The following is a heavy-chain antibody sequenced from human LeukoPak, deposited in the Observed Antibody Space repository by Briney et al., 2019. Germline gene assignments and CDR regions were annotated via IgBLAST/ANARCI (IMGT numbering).Heavy chain of an antibody. CDR1: GFTFSSYS. J-gene: IGHJ6*02. CDR2: ISSSSSYI. V-gene: IGHV3-21*01. D-gene: IGHD6-13*01. Sequence: GGSLRLSRAASGFTFSSYSMNWVRQAPGKGLEWVSSISSSSSYIYYADSVKGRFTISRDNAKNSLYLQMNSLRAEDTAVYYCARDGYSSSSQYYYYYGMDVWGQGTTVTVSS. CDR3: ARDGYSSSSQYYYYYGMDV.